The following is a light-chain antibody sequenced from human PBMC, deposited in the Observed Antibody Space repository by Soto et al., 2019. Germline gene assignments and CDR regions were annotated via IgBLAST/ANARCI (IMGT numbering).Light chain of an antibody. CDR3: QQFGSSRT. Sequence: EIVLTQSPGTLSLSPGERATLSCRASQSFSSSYLAWYQQKPGQAPRLLIYGASSRATGIPDRFSGSGSETDFSLTISRLEPEDFAVYYCQQFGSSRTFGGGTRVEIK. V-gene: IGKV3-20*01. J-gene: IGKJ4*01. CDR1: QSFSSSY. CDR2: GAS.